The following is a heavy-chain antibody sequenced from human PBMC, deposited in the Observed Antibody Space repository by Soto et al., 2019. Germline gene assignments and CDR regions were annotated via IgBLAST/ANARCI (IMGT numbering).Heavy chain of an antibody. D-gene: IGHD6-13*01. J-gene: IGHJ5*02. CDR2: IKQDGSEK. Sequence: EVQLVESGGGLVQPGGSLRLSCAASGFTFSSYWMSWVRQAPGKGLEWVANIKQDGSEKYYVDSVKGRFTISRDNAKNSLYLQMNSLRAEDTAVYYCARDSAYWCSSSWGLNWFDPWGQGTLVTVSS. CDR3: ARDSAYWCSSSWGLNWFDP. V-gene: IGHV3-7*01. CDR1: GFTFSSYW.